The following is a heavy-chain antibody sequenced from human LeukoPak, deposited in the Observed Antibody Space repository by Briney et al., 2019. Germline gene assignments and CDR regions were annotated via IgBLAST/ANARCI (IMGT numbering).Heavy chain of an antibody. CDR3: AREVDYYYDSSGYYPY. D-gene: IGHD3-22*01. V-gene: IGHV3-74*01. CDR2: INSDGSST. CDR1: GFTFSSYW. J-gene: IGHJ4*02. Sequence: GGSLRLSYAASGFTFSSYWMHWVRHAPGKGLVWVSRINSDGSSTSYADSVKGRFTISRDNAKNTLYLQMNSLRAEDTAVYYCAREVDYYYDSSGYYPYWGQGTLVTVSS.